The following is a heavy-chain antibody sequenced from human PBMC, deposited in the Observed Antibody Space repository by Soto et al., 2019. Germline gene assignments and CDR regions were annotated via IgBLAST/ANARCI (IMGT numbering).Heavy chain of an antibody. J-gene: IGHJ6*02. Sequence: PRGSMRLSCAASGIPFIRYPMSWVRQAPGKGLEWVSSISGSGGDTYYADSVKGRFTISRDNSKNTLYLQMNSLRAEDTAVNYCAKDYYDYGNWYYVMDVWGQGTTVTVS. CDR3: AKDYYDYGNWYYVMDV. CDR2: ISGSGGDT. V-gene: IGHV3-23*01. CDR1: GIPFIRYP. D-gene: IGHD3-16*01.